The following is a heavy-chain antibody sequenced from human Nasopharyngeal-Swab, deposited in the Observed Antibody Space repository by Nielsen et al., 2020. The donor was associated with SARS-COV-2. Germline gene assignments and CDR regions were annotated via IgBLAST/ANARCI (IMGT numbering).Heavy chain of an antibody. D-gene: IGHD3-16*01. J-gene: IGHJ6*03. CDR2: INHSGST. Sequence: SETLSLTCAVYGGSFSGSYWGWIRQPPGKGPEWIAEINHSGSTNYNPSLKSRVTLSVDTSMNQVSLEVSSVTAADTAVYYCARGLSGVVPAPILGLGPYFHYYSMDVWGKGTTVIVSS. V-gene: IGHV4-34*01. CDR1: GGSFSGSY. CDR3: ARGLSGVVPAPILGLGPYFHYYSMDV.